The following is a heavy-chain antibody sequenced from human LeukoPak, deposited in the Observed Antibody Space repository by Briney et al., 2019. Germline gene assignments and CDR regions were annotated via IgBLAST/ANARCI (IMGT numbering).Heavy chain of an antibody. CDR2: ISYDGSNK. Sequence: PGGPLRLSCAASGFTFSSYARHWVRKVPGKGREGGAVISYDGSNKYYADSVKGRFTISRDNSKNTLYLQMNSLRAEDTAVYYCARDIQSYTGEAYFDYWGQGTLVTVSS. D-gene: IGHD7-27*01. CDR3: ARDIQSYTGEAYFDY. V-gene: IGHV3-30*03. CDR1: GFTFSSYA. J-gene: IGHJ4*02.